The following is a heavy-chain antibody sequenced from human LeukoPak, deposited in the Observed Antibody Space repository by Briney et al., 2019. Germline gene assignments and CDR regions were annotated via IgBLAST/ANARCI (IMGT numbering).Heavy chain of an antibody. CDR3: AIWYCSGGRCYSNARTFDY. D-gene: IGHD2-15*01. Sequence: ASVKVSCKASGYTFPSYDISWVRQAPGQRLEWMGWINTNTGNPTYAQGLTGRFVFSLDTSVSTAYLQISSLKAEDTAVYYCAIWYCSGGRCYSNARTFDYWGQGTRVSVSS. CDR1: GYTFPSYD. J-gene: IGHJ4*02. V-gene: IGHV7-4-1*02. CDR2: INTNTGNP.